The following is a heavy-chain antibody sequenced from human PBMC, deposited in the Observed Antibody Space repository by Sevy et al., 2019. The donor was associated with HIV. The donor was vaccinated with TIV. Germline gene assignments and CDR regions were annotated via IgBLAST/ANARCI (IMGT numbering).Heavy chain of an antibody. CDR2: THSNGNT. CDR3: TRDRYTLVRGIIMTWFDP. CDR1: GGSISGYY. J-gene: IGHJ5*02. Sequence: SETLSLTCTVSGGSISGYYWSWIRQSPGKGLEWIAYTHSNGNTNYNPSLKSRVTISIDTSKNQFSLKLNSVTAADTAVYYCTRDRYTLVRGIIMTWFDPWGQGTLVTVSS. V-gene: IGHV4-59*01. D-gene: IGHD3-10*01.